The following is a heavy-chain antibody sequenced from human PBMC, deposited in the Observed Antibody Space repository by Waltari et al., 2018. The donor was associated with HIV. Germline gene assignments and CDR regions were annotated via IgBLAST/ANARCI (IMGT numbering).Heavy chain of an antibody. V-gene: IGHV4-59*11. CDR3: ARDFPFSHYYGSGSYFGSDY. CDR2: IYESGST. D-gene: IGHD3-10*01. CDR1: GGSISSHY. J-gene: IGHJ4*02. Sequence: QVQLQESGPGLVKPSETLLLTCTVSGGSISSHYWSWIRQPPGKGLEFIGYIYESGSTNYNPSLKSRVTIAVDTSKKQISLKLSSVTAADTAVYYCARDFPFSHYYGSGSYFGSDYWGQGTQVTVSS.